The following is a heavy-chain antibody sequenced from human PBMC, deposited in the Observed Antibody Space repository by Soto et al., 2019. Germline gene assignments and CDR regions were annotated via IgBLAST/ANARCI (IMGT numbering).Heavy chain of an antibody. CDR1: GFTFSNYG. CDR3: ARWTTDAFDI. CDR2: IWYDGSNT. V-gene: IGHV3-33*01. Sequence: GGSLRLSCAASGFTFSNYGMHWVRQAPGKGLEWVAVIWYDGSNTYYADSVKGRFTISRDTSKNTLYLQMNSLRAEDTAVYYCARWTTDAFDIWGQGTMVTVSS. D-gene: IGHD4-17*01. J-gene: IGHJ3*02.